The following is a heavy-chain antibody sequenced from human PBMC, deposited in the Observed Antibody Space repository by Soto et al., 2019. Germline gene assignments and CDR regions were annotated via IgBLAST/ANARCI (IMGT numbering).Heavy chain of an antibody. CDR1: GFSIISYY. V-gene: IGHV4-59*08. J-gene: IGHJ5*02. D-gene: IGHD4-17*01. CDR2: IYYSGST. Sequence: SETLSLTCTVSGFSIISYYWSWIRQPPGKGLEWIGYIYYSGSTNYNPSLKSRVTISVDTSKNQFSLKLSSVTAADTAVYYCARLGLRRMNNWFDPWGQGTLVTVSS. CDR3: ARLGLRRMNNWFDP.